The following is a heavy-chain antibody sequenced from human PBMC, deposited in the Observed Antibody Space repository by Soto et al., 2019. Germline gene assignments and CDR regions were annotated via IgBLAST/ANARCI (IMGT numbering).Heavy chain of an antibody. D-gene: IGHD5-12*01. V-gene: IGHV3-21*01. J-gene: IGHJ4*02. CDR3: ASGVRDGYNRFDR. CDR2: ISTNTYYI. Sequence: GGSLRLSCASSGFNFSFYAMHWVRQTPGKGLEWVSSISTNTYYIYYADSVRGRFTISRDNAKNSLYLQMDSLRAEDTAVYYCASGVRDGYNRFDRWGQGTLVTVSS. CDR1: GFNFSFYA.